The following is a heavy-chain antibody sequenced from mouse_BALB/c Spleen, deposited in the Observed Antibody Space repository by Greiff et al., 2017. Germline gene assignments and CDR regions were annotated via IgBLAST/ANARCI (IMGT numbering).Heavy chain of an antibody. Sequence: DVKLVESGGGLVQPGGSLKLSCAASGFTFSSYGMSWVRQTPDKRLELVATINSNGGSTYYPDSVKGRFTISRDNAKNTLYLQMSSLKSEDTAMYYCAREVFYYGSSHWYFDVWGAGTTVTVSS. J-gene: IGHJ1*01. CDR1: GFTFSSYG. CDR3: AREVFYYGSSHWYFDV. V-gene: IGHV5-6-3*01. D-gene: IGHD1-1*01. CDR2: INSNGGST.